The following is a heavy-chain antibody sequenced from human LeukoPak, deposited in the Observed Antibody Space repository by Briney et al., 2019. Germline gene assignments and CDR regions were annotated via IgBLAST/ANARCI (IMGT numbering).Heavy chain of an antibody. CDR2: IKQDGSEK. J-gene: IGHJ4*02. CDR1: GFTFSSYW. D-gene: IGHD5-24*01. Sequence: GGSLRLSCAASGFTFSSYWMSWVRQAPGKGLEWVANIKQDGSEKYYVDPVEGRFTISRDNAKNSLYLQMNSLRAEDTAVYHCARGGARRWLQSYYFDYWGQGTLVTVSS. V-gene: IGHV3-7*01. CDR3: ARGGARRWLQSYYFDY.